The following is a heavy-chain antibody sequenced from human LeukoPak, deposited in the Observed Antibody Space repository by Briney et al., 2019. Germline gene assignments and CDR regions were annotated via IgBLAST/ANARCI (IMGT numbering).Heavy chain of an antibody. CDR2: INSDGSST. V-gene: IGHV3-74*01. Sequence: PGGSLRLSCAASGFTFSTYWMHWVRQAPGKGLVGVAQINSDGSSTSYADSVKGRFTISRDNAKNTLYLQMINLRAEDTAVYYCARVLGIQLWLQTLDYWGQGTLVTVSS. CDR1: GFTFSTYW. CDR3: ARVLGIQLWLQTLDY. D-gene: IGHD5-18*01. J-gene: IGHJ4*02.